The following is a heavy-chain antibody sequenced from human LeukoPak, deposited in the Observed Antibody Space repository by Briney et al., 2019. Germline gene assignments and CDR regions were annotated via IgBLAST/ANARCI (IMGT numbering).Heavy chain of an antibody. V-gene: IGHV3-48*02. CDR3: ARGLAYCGGDCYRALDY. Sequence: PGGSLRLSCAASGFTFSSYTMNWVRQAPGGGLEWVSYIISSSGSIYYADSVEGRFTISRDNAKNSLYLQVNSLRDEDTAVYYCARGLAYCGGDCYRALDYWGRGILVTVSS. J-gene: IGHJ4*02. CDR1: GFTFSSYT. CDR2: IISSSGSI. D-gene: IGHD2-21*02.